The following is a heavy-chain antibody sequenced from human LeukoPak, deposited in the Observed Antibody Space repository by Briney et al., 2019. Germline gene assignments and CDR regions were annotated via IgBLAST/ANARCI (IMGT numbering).Heavy chain of an antibody. Sequence: GGSLRLSCAASGFTFSSYAMSWVRQAPGKGLEWVSGISDNGGSTYYADSVKGRFTISRDNFKNTLYLQMNSLRAEDTAVYYCAKGRRLQYYYGMDVWGPGTTVTVSS. J-gene: IGHJ6*02. CDR1: GFTFSSYA. V-gene: IGHV3-23*01. CDR2: ISDNGGST. CDR3: AKGRRLQYYYGMDV.